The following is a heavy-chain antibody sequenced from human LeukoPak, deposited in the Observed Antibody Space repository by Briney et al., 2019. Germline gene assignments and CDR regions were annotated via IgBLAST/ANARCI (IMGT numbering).Heavy chain of an antibody. D-gene: IGHD2-2*01. J-gene: IGHJ5*02. CDR1: GFTFSSYW. CDR2: IKQDGSEK. CDR3: ARDSFCSSTSCYPPPNWFDP. Sequence: GGSLRLSCAASGFTFSSYWMSWVRQAPEKGLEWVANIKQDGSEKYYVDSVKGRFTISRDNAKNSLYLQMNSLRAEDTAVYYCARDSFCSSTSCYPPPNWFDPWGQGTLVTVSS. V-gene: IGHV3-7*01.